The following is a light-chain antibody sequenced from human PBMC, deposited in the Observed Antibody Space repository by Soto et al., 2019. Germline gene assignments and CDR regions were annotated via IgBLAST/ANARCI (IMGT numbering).Light chain of an antibody. CDR1: QSVSDGY. CDR3: HYCGASHRYS. J-gene: IGKJ2*03. CDR2: GAS. V-gene: IGKV3-20*01. Sequence: VLTQSPATLSLSPGERATLSCRAIQSVSDGYLAWYQQRPGQTPRLVIDGASSRASGIPQRCSGGGAGTDFTLSISRLETEDFAVYFCHYCGASHRYSFGQGTKLEMK.